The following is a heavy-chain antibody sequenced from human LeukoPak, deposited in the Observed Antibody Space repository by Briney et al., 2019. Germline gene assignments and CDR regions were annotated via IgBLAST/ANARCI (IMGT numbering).Heavy chain of an antibody. CDR1: GGSFSGYY. Sequence: SETLSLTCAVYGGSFSGYYWSWIRQPPGKGLEWIGEINHSGSTNYNPSLKSRVTISVDTSKNQFFLKLRSVTAADTAVYYCARGLNYYGSGSYYKPWGQGTLVTVSS. V-gene: IGHV4-34*01. J-gene: IGHJ4*02. D-gene: IGHD3-10*01. CDR3: ARGLNYYGSGSYYKP. CDR2: INHSGST.